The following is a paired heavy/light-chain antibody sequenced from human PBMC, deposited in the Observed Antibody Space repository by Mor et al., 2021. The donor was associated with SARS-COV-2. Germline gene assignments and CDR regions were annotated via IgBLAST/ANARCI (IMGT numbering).Heavy chain of an antibody. CDR1: GYTFTSYY. J-gene: IGHJ6*02. CDR2: INPSGGST. V-gene: IGHV1-46*01. D-gene: IGHD3-16*01. CDR3: AREWAATGSYASAFGMDV. Sequence: QVQLVQSGAEVKKPGASVKVSCKASGYTFTSYYMHWVRQAPGQGLEWMGIINPSGGSTSYAQKFQGRVTMTRDTSTSTVYMELSSLRSEDTAVYYCAREWAATGSYASAFGMDVWGQGTTVTVSS.
Light chain of an antibody. CDR1: ALPKQY. J-gene: IGLJ2*01. V-gene: IGLV3-25*03. Sequence: SYELTQPPSVSVSPGQTARITCSGDALPKQYAYWYQQKPGQAPVLVIYKDSERPSGIPERFSGSSSGTTVTLTISGVQAEDEADYYCQSADSSGTTRVFGGGTKLTVL. CDR3: QSADSSGTTRV. CDR2: KDS.